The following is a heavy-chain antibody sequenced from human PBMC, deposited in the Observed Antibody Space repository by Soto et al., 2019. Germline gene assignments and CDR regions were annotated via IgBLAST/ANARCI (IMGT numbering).Heavy chain of an antibody. Sequence: ELQLLESGGGLVQPGGSLRLSCAASGFTFSSYAMSWVRQAPGKGLEWVSAISGSGGSTYYADSVKGRFTISRDNSKNTLYLQMNSLRAEDTAVYYCAKDPGSIVGAPGGYWGQGTLVTVSS. CDR1: GFTFSSYA. CDR2: ISGSGGST. D-gene: IGHD1-26*01. J-gene: IGHJ4*02. V-gene: IGHV3-23*01. CDR3: AKDPGSIVGAPGGY.